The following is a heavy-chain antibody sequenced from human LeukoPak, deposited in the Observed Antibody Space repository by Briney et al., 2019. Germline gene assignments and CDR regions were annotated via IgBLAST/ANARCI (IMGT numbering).Heavy chain of an antibody. CDR2: ISTSSRNI. CDR1: GFMFSSYS. CDR3: ARDLSGVTGYTYGRGIDY. Sequence: GGSLRLSCAASGFMFSSYSMNWVRQAPGKGLEWVSCISTSSRNIFQADSVKGRFTISRDNAKNSLYLQMNSLRAEDTAVYYCARDLSGVTGYTYGRGIDYWGQGTLVTVSS. D-gene: IGHD5-18*01. J-gene: IGHJ4*02. V-gene: IGHV3-21*01.